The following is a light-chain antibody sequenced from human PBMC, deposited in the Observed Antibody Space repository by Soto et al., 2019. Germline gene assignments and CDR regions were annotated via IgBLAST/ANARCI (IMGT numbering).Light chain of an antibody. V-gene: IGKV1-9*01. CDR1: QDINTY. CDR3: QQRKSYPIT. CDR2: AAS. Sequence: DIQLTQSPSFLSESVGDRVTITCRASQDINTYLAWYQQKPGKAPKLLIFAASTLQNWVPSRFSGSGSGTEFTVTITSLQPEDFATYYCQQRKSYPITFGQGTRLEIK. J-gene: IGKJ5*01.